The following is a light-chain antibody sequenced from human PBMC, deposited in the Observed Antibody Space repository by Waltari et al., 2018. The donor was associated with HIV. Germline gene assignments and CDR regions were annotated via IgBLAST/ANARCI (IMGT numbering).Light chain of an antibody. CDR1: SSGFGGYNY. CDR2: DVT. CDR3: CAYAGSYTL. V-gene: IGLV2-11*01. Sequence: QSALTQPRSVSGSPGQSVTISCTGTSSGFGGYNYVAWYQQHPNKAPKLTIYDVTKRPSGVPVRFSCSKSGTPASLTISGLHVDDEADYSCCAYAGSYTLFGGGTKVTVL. J-gene: IGLJ3*02.